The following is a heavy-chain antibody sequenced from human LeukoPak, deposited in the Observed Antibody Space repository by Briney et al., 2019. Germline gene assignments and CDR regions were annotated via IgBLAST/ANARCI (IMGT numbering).Heavy chain of an antibody. CDR1: GGTFSSYA. V-gene: IGHV1-69*06. Sequence: GASVKVSCKASGGTFSSYAISWVRQAPGQGLEWMGGIIPIFGTANYAQKFQGRVTITADKSTSTAYMELSSLRSDDTAVYYCARTGGMVRGVISKSYAFDIWGQGTMVTVSS. D-gene: IGHD3-10*01. CDR2: IIPIFGTA. CDR3: ARTGGMVRGVISKSYAFDI. J-gene: IGHJ3*02.